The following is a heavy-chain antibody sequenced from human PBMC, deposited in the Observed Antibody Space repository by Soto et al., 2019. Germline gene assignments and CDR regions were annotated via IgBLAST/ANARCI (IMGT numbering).Heavy chain of an antibody. V-gene: IGHV4-39*07. CDR2: IYYVGST. CDR1: GGSITTSSYF. J-gene: IGHJ4*02. CDR3: ARLGGSYAVPHFDY. D-gene: IGHD1-26*01. Sequence: SETLSLTCTVSGGSITTSSYFWGWIRQPPGKGLEWIGDIYYVGSTNYNPSLKSRVTLSVDTSKNQFSLKLSSVTAADTAVYYCARLGGSYAVPHFDYWGQGTLVTVSS.